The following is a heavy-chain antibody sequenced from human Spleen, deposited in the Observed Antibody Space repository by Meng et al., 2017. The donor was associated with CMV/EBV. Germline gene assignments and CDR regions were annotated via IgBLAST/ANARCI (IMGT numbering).Heavy chain of an antibody. CDR3: AIKRRY. V-gene: IGHV3-7*01. CDR1: GFTFSNYA. CDR2: INQDGSER. J-gene: IGHJ4*02. Sequence: GESLKISCAASGFTFSNYAMHWVRQAPGKGLEWVANINQDGSERYYVDSVKGRFTISRDNTEDSLYLQMTSLRADDTALYYCAIKRRYWGQGTLVTVSS.